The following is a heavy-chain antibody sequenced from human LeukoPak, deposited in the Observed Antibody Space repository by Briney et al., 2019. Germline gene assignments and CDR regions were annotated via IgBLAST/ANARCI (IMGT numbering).Heavy chain of an antibody. CDR2: INHSGST. CDR3: ARGYYGSGSYSDY. V-gene: IGHV4-34*01. Sequence: SETLSLTCAVHGGSFSGYYWSWIRQPPGKGLEWIGEINHSGSTNYNPSLKSRVTISVDTSKNQFSLKLSSVTAADTAVYYCARGYYGSGSYSDYWGQGTLVTVSS. J-gene: IGHJ4*02. CDR1: GGSFSGYY. D-gene: IGHD3-10*01.